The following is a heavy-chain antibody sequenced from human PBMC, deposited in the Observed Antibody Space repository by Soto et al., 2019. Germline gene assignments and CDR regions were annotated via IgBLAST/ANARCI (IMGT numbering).Heavy chain of an antibody. V-gene: IGHV3-48*02. CDR2: ISSSSTI. Sequence: GGSLRLSCAASGFTFSSYSMNWVRQAPGKGLEWVSYISSSSTIYYADSVKGRFTISRDNAKNSLYLQMNSLRDEDTAVYYCAREGGNLNWFDPWGQGTLVTVS. J-gene: IGHJ5*02. D-gene: IGHD1-26*01. CDR1: GFTFSSYS. CDR3: AREGGNLNWFDP.